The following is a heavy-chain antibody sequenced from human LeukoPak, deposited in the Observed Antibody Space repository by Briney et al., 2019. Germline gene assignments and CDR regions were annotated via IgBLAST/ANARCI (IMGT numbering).Heavy chain of an antibody. CDR1: GGSFSGYY. J-gene: IGHJ5*02. D-gene: IGHD3-16*01. CDR3: ARGSSGGRKNWFDP. V-gene: IGHV4-34*01. CDR2: INDGGST. Sequence: SETLSLNCAVYGGSFSGYYWNWIRQPPGKGLEWIGEINDGGSTNYNPSLKSRVTISVDTSKNQFSLKLRSVTAADTAVYYCARGSSGGRKNWFDPWGQGTQVTVSS.